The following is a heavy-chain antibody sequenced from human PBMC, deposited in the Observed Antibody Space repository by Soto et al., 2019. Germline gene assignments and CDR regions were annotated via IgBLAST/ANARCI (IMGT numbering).Heavy chain of an antibody. CDR3: ARDQSFTGYYYYYYGMDV. J-gene: IGHJ6*02. Sequence: VGSLRLSCAASGFTFSSYWMSWVRQAPGKGLEWVANIKQDGSEKYYVDSVKGRFTISRDNAKNSLYLQMNSLRAEDTAVYYCARDQSFTGYYYYYYGMDVWGQGTTVTVSS. D-gene: IGHD3-16*02. CDR1: GFTFSSYW. V-gene: IGHV3-7*01. CDR2: IKQDGSEK.